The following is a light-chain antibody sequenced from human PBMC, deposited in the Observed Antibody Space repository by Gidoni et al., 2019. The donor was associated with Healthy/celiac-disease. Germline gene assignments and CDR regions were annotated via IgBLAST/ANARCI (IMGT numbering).Light chain of an antibody. CDR3: QQYNSYPLT. CDR2: KAS. Sequence: DIQMTQSPSTLSASVGDRVTITCRASQSISSWLAWYQQKPGKAPKLLIYKASSLESGVPSRFSGSGSGTEFTLTISSLQPDDFATDYCQQYNSYPLTFXGXTKVEIK. J-gene: IGKJ4*01. CDR1: QSISSW. V-gene: IGKV1-5*03.